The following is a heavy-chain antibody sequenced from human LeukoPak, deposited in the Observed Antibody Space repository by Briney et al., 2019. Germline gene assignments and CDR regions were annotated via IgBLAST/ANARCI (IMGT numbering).Heavy chain of an antibody. Sequence: SETPSLTCTVSGGSISSYYWSWIRQPPGKGLEWIGYIYTSGSTNYNPSLKSRVTISVDTSKNQFSLKLSSVTAADTAVYYCAKDSGRRIAAAGNFDYWGQGTLVTVSS. D-gene: IGHD6-13*01. J-gene: IGHJ4*02. CDR1: GGSISSYY. CDR2: IYTSGST. CDR3: AKDSGRRIAAAGNFDY. V-gene: IGHV4-4*09.